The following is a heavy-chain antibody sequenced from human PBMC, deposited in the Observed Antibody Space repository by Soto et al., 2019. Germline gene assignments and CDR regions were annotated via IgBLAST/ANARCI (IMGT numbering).Heavy chain of an antibody. CDR1: GYTFTGYY. V-gene: IGHV1-2*02. Sequence: QVQLVQSGAEVKKPGASVKVSCKASGYTFTGYYMHWVRQAPGQGLEWMGWSNPNSGGTKSAQKFQGRVTMTRDTSISTAYMELSRLRSYDTAVYYCARRKGDYYDSSGYHYYFYYWGQGTLVTVSS. CDR3: ARRKGDYYDSSGYHYYFYY. J-gene: IGHJ4*02. D-gene: IGHD3-22*01. CDR2: SNPNSGGT.